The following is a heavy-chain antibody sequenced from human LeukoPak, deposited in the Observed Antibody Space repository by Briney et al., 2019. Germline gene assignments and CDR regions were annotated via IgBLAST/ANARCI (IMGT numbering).Heavy chain of an antibody. D-gene: IGHD6-13*01. CDR2: IYYSGST. Sequence: SETLSLTCTVSGGSISSYYWSWIRQPPGKGLEWIGYIYYSGSTNYNPSLKSRVTISVDTSKNQFSLKLSSVTAADTAVYYCARGGRWGQQLGIVYWGQGTLVTVSS. CDR1: GGSISSYY. CDR3: ARGGRWGQQLGIVY. J-gene: IGHJ4*02. V-gene: IGHV4-59*01.